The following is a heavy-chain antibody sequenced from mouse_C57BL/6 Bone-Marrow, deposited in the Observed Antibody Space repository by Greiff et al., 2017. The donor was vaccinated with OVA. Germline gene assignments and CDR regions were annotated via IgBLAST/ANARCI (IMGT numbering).Heavy chain of an antibody. CDR3: AREGVYYDYDGGMDY. Sequence: QVQLQQPGAELVMPGASVKLSCKASGYTFTSYWMHWVKQRPGQGLEWLGEIDPSDSYTNYNQKFKGKSTLTVEKSSSTAYMQLSSLTSEDSAVYYCAREGVYYDYDGGMDYWGQGTSVTVSS. J-gene: IGHJ4*01. V-gene: IGHV1-69*01. CDR1: GYTFTSYW. CDR2: IDPSDSYT. D-gene: IGHD2-4*01.